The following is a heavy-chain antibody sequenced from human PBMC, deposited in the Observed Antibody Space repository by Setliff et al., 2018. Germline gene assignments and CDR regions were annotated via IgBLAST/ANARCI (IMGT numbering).Heavy chain of an antibody. J-gene: IGHJ4*02. CDR1: GGSFRNYF. CDR3: ARTFSGYLSYFDS. Sequence: SETLSLTCALSGGSFRNYFWSWIRQPPGKGLEWIGESNHGGSTSYNPSLKSRLTMSVDTSKNQFSLKLTSVTAADSAVYFCARTFSGYLSYFDSWGQGTLVTVSS. V-gene: IGHV4-34*01. CDR2: SNHGGST. D-gene: IGHD5-12*01.